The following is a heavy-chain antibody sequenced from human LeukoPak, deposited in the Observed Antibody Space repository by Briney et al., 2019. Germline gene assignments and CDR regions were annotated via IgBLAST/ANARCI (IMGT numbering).Heavy chain of an antibody. V-gene: IGHV3-23*01. J-gene: IGHJ4*02. CDR3: AKFGVRIVASGIDY. Sequence: GGTLRLSCVASGFTFSSHGMSWVRQAPGKGLEWVSAISGSGGSTYYADSVKGRFTISRDNSKNTLYLQMNSLRAEDTAVYYCAKFGVRIVASGIDYWGQGTLVTVSS. CDR1: GFTFSSHG. D-gene: IGHD3-3*01. CDR2: ISGSGGST.